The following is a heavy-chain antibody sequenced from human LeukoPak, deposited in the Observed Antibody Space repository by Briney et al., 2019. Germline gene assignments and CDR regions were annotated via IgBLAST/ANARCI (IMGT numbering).Heavy chain of an antibody. Sequence: PGESLRLSCAASGLTFSSYWMYWVRQAPGKGLVWVSRIKTDGSSTGYADSVKGRFTISRDNAKNTLYLQMNSLRAEDTAVYYCARESGAAAPGLWGQGTLVTVSS. CDR3: ARESGAAAPGL. CDR2: IKTDGSST. J-gene: IGHJ4*02. D-gene: IGHD6-13*01. V-gene: IGHV3-74*01. CDR1: GLTFSSYW.